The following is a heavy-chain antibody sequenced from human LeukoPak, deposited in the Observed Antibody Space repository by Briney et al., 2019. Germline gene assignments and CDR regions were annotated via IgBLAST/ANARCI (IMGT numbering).Heavy chain of an antibody. CDR1: GVTFSSYS. D-gene: IGHD2-15*01. V-gene: IGHV3-23*01. CDR3: AKNGDRGAYCTGGTRYPYFYYYMDV. CDR2: ISSTGGTT. J-gene: IGHJ6*03. Sequence: GGSLRLSCAASGVTFSSYSMNWVRQAPGKGLEWVSSISSTGGTTYYADSVKGRFTISRDNSKNTLYLQMNSLRAEDTAIYYCAKNGDRGAYCTGGTRYPYFYYYMDVWGKGTTVTI.